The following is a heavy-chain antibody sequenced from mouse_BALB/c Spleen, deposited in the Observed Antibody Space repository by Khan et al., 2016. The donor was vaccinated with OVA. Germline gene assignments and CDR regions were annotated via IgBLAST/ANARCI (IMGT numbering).Heavy chain of an antibody. J-gene: IGHJ3*01. V-gene: IGHV1-77*01. Sequence: QVQLKQSVPELVNPGASLKVSCKASGYTFTDYIIGWVKQSTRQGLEWIGDIFPGSGTPYYNEKFKDKATLTADKSSNTAYMQLSSLTSEDSAVYFCARGGYSVCAYWGQGTLVTGAA. D-gene: IGHD1-1*01. CDR1: GYTFTDYI. CDR2: IFPGSGTP. CDR3: ARGGYSVCAY.